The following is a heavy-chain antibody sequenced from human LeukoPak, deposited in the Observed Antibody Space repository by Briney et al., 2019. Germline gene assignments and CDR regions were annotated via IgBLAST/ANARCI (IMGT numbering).Heavy chain of an antibody. CDR2: LSYGGTNK. D-gene: IGHD3-3*01. J-gene: IGHJ3*01. CDR1: GFTFSSYT. CDR3: ARDRSGYANDAFDF. V-gene: IGHV3-30*19. Sequence: GGSLRLSCVVSGFTFSSYTMNWVRQAPGKGLEWVAVLSYGGTNKYYADSVKGRFTISRDNSKNTMFLQMNSLRAEDTAVYHCARDRSGYANDAFDFWGQGTMVTVSS.